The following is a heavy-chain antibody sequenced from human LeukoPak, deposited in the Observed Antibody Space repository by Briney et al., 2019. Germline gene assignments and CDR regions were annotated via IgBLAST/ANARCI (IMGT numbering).Heavy chain of an antibody. D-gene: IGHD6-13*01. Sequence: GGSLRLSCAASGFTFSSYEMNWVRQAPGKGLEWVSLIRSIVTSIDYVDSVKGRFTISRDNAKNSLYLQMASLRAEDTAVYYCARGISSSYHRHFDYWGQGILVTVSS. CDR1: GFTFSSYE. J-gene: IGHJ4*02. CDR2: IRSIVTSI. CDR3: ARGISSSYHRHFDY. V-gene: IGHV3-48*03.